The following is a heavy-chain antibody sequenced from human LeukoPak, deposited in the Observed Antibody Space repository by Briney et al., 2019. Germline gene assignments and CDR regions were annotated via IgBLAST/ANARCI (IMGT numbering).Heavy chain of an antibody. CDR2: INPSGGST. Sequence: ASVKVSCKASGYTFTSYYMHWVRKPPGQGLEWLGIINPSGGSTSYAQKFQGRVTMTRDTSTSTVYMELSSLRSEDTAVYYCARAVVVVTAIDYWGQGTLVTVSS. D-gene: IGHD2-21*02. V-gene: IGHV1-46*01. CDR1: GYTFTSYY. J-gene: IGHJ4*02. CDR3: ARAVVVVTAIDY.